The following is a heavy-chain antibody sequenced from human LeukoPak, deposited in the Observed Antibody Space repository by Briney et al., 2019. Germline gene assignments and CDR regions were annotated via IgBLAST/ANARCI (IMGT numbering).Heavy chain of an antibody. CDR3: ATGYCSSTSCPHNWFDP. Sequence: YWIGWVRQMPGKGLEWMGIIYYSGSTYYNPSLKSRVTISVDTSKNQFSLKLSSVTAADTAVYYCATGYCSSTSCPHNWFDPWGQGTLVTVSS. D-gene: IGHD2-2*01. J-gene: IGHJ5*02. CDR1: Y. V-gene: IGHV4-31*02. CDR2: IYYSGST.